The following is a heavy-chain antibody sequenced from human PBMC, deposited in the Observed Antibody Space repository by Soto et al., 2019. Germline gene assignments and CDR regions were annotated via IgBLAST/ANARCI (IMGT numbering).Heavy chain of an antibody. CDR2: ISGSGGST. Sequence: GGSLRLSCAASGFTFSSYAMSWVRQAPGKGLEWVSAISGSGGSTYYADSVKGRFTISRDNSKNTLYLQMNSLRAEDTAVYYCAKDPLMYDFWSGAHDAFDIWGQGTMVTVSS. D-gene: IGHD3-3*01. J-gene: IGHJ3*02. V-gene: IGHV3-23*01. CDR1: GFTFSSYA. CDR3: AKDPLMYDFWSGAHDAFDI.